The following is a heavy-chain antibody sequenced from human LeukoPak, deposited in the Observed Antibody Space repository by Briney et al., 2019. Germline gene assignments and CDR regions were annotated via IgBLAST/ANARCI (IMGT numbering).Heavy chain of an antibody. CDR2: IYSGGST. CDR3: AKGAGVAAAAAYGY. V-gene: IGHV3-53*01. Sequence: GGSLRLSCAASGFTVSSNYMSWVRQAPGKGLEWVSVIYSGGSTYYADSVKGRFTISRDNSKNTLYLQMNSLRAEDTAVYYCAKGAGVAAAAAYGYWGQGTLVTVSS. CDR1: GFTVSSNY. J-gene: IGHJ4*02. D-gene: IGHD6-13*01.